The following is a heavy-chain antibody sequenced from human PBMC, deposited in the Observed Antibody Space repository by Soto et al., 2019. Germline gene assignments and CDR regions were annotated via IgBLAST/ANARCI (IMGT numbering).Heavy chain of an antibody. V-gene: IGHV4-30-2*01. J-gene: IGHJ5*02. CDR3: ARVGHWFDP. D-gene: IGHD1-26*01. CDR1: GGSISSGGYS. CDR2: IYHSGST. Sequence: SETLSLTCAVSGGSISSGGYSWSWIRQPPGKGLEWIGYIYHSGSTYYNPSLKSRVTISVDRSKNQFSLKLSSVTAADTAVYYCARVGHWFDPWCQGTLVTVSS.